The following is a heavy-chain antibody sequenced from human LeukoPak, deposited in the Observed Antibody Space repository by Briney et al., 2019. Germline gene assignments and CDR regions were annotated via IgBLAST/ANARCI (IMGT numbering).Heavy chain of an antibody. D-gene: IGHD3-22*01. CDR3: ATAYYYDSSGYYNDAFDI. CDR1: GYSFTSYW. CDR2: IDPSDSYT. J-gene: IGHJ3*02. V-gene: IGHV5-10-1*01. Sequence: GESLKISCKGSGYSFTSYWISWVRQMPGKGLEWMGRIDPSDSYTNYSPSFQGYVTISADKSISTAYLQWSSLKASDTAMYYCATAYYYDSSGYYNDAFDIWGQGTMVTVSS.